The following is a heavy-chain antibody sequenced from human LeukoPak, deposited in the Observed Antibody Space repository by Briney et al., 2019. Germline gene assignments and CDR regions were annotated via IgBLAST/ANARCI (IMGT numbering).Heavy chain of an antibody. CDR3: TRTAGAGYSSSWPESAFDY. J-gene: IGHJ4*02. CDR1: GFTFGDYA. Sequence: GGSLRLSCTASGFTFGDYAMSWFRQAPGKGLEWVGFIRSKAYGGTTEYAASVKGRFTISRDDSKSIAYLQMNSLKTEDTAVYYCTRTAGAGYSSSWPESAFDYWGQGTLVTVSS. V-gene: IGHV3-49*03. CDR2: IRSKAYGGTT. D-gene: IGHD6-13*01.